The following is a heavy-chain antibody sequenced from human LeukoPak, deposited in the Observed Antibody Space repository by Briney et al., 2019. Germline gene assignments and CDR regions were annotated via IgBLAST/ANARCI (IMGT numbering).Heavy chain of an antibody. D-gene: IGHD3-22*01. CDR1: GFTVSSNY. Sequence: GGSLRLSCAASGFTVSSNYMSWVRQAPGKGLEWVSYISNRGSTIYYADSVRGRFTISRDNAKNSLYLQMNSLRAEDTAVYYCARSADRSGYFREITLYYFDYWGQGTLVTVSS. J-gene: IGHJ4*02. CDR2: ISNRGSTI. V-gene: IGHV3-11*01. CDR3: ARSADRSGYFREITLYYFDY.